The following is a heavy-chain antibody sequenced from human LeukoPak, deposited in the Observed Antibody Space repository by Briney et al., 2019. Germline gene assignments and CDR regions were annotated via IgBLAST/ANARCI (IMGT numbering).Heavy chain of an antibody. CDR1: GFTFDDYA. CDR3: ARGSVQLWLRDTYYYMDV. CDR2: INWNGRIT. V-gene: IGHV3-20*04. D-gene: IGHD5-18*01. Sequence: PGGSLRLSCVASGFTFDDYAMNWVRQVPGRGLEWVSGINWNGRITEYADSVKDRFTISRQNTKNSLYLYMNNLGGEDTALYFCARGSVQLWLRDTYYYMDVWGEGTTVTVSS. J-gene: IGHJ6*03.